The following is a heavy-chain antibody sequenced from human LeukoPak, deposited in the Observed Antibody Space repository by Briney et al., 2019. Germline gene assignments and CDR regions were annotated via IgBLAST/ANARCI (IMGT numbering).Heavy chain of an antibody. J-gene: IGHJ5*02. V-gene: IGHV1-2*02. D-gene: IGHD1-26*01. CDR3: ARDRVVGATTWFDP. CDR1: GYTFTGYY. Sequence: ASVKVSCKASGYTFTGYYMHWVRQAPGQGLEWMGWINPNSGGTNYAQKLQGRVTMTRDTSISTAYMELSRLRSDDTAVYYCARDRVVGATTWFDPWGQGTLVTVSS. CDR2: INPNSGGT.